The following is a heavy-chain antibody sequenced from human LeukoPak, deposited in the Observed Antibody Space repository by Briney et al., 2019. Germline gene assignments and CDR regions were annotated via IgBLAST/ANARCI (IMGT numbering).Heavy chain of an antibody. V-gene: IGHV3-21*01. CDR1: GFTFSSYS. Sequence: PGGSLRLSCAASGFTFSSYSMNWVRQAPGKGLEWVSSISSSSSYIYYADSVKGRFTISRDNAKNSLYLQMNSLRAEDTAVYYCARGDILTGYFSAGNWFDPWGQGTLVTVS. CDR2: ISSSSSYI. D-gene: IGHD3-9*01. CDR3: ARGDILTGYFSAGNWFDP. J-gene: IGHJ5*02.